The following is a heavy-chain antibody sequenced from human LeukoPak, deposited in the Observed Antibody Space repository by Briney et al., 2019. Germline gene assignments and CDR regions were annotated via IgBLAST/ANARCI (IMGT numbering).Heavy chain of an antibody. V-gene: IGHV3-48*02. CDR2: RPAAGTPV. Sequence: PGGSLRLSCTGSGFTFSNYRMNWVRQAPGKGLEWMSYRPAAGTPVSSAHSVQGRFPISRAHAKTSLYLELNSLRDDDTAVYYCARDRSLSVAGTFAFWGQGSLVTVSS. CDR1: GFTFSNYR. CDR3: ARDRSLSVAGTFAF. J-gene: IGHJ4*02. D-gene: IGHD6-19*01.